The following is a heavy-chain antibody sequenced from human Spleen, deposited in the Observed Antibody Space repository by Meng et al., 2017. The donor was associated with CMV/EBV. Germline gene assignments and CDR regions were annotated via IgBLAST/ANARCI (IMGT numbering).Heavy chain of an antibody. D-gene: IGHD3-16*01. CDR3: ARVVGGGWFDP. J-gene: IGHJ5*02. Sequence: LTGAVSGVSFTSYYWTWIRQFPGKGLEWIGEINQGGGPNYSPSLKSRVSISMDASKNQFSLELMSVTAADTAVYYCARVVGGGWFDPWGQGTLVTVSS. CDR2: INQGGGP. CDR1: GVSFTSYY. V-gene: IGHV4-34*01.